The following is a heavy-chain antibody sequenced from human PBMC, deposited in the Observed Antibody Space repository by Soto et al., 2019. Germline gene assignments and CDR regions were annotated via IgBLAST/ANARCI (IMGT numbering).Heavy chain of an antibody. CDR2: IDPSDSQT. J-gene: IGHJ4*02. Sequence: GESLKISCKGSGYSFAGYWITWVRQKPGKGLEWMGRIDPSDSQTFYSPSFRGHVTISVTKSITTVFLQWSSLRASDTAMYYCARQIYDSDTGPNFQYYFDSWGQGTPVTVSS. CDR3: ARQIYDSDTGPNFQYYFDS. V-gene: IGHV5-10-1*01. D-gene: IGHD3-22*01. CDR1: GYSFAGYW.